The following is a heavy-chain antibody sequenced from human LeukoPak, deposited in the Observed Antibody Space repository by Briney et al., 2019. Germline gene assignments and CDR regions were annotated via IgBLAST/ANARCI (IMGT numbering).Heavy chain of an antibody. CDR3: AREGKYSYGPFDY. Sequence: TGGSLRLSCAASGFTFSSYAMSWVRQAPGKGLEWVSAISGSGGSTYYADSVKGRFTISRDNSKNTLFLQMNSLRAEDTAVYYCAREGKYSYGPFDYWGQGTLVTVSS. D-gene: IGHD5-18*01. J-gene: IGHJ4*02. CDR2: ISGSGGST. CDR1: GFTFSSYA. V-gene: IGHV3-23*01.